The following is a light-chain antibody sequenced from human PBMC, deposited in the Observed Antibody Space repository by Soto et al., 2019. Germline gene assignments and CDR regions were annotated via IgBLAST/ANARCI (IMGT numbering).Light chain of an antibody. Sequence: QPVLTQPPSASASLGASVTLTCTLSSGYSNYKVDWYQQRPGKGPRFVMRVGTGGIVGSKGDGIPDRFSVLGSGLNRYLTIKNSQEEDESDYHCGADHGSGSNFFVVFGGGTKVTVL. V-gene: IGLV9-49*01. CDR3: GADHGSGSNFFVV. J-gene: IGLJ2*01. CDR1: SGYSNYK. CDR2: VGTGGIVG.